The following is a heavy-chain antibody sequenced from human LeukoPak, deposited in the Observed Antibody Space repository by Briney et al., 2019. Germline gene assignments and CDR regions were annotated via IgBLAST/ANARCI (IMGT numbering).Heavy chain of an antibody. CDR3: AKGGYTTWFDP. D-gene: IGHD2-15*01. J-gene: IGHJ5*02. CDR1: GCIFSDYS. V-gene: IGHV3-23*01. Sequence: GGSLRLSCTASGCIFSDYSMSWVRQAPGKGLEWVSTIRSNGRDRYYADSVKGRFTVSRDNSKNTLYVEMNSLRAEDTAVYYCAKGGYTTWFDPWGQGTLVTVSS. CDR2: IRSNGRDR.